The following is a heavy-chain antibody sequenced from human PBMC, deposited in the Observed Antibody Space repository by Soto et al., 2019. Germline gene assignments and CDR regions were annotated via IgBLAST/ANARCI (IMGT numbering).Heavy chain of an antibody. Sequence: VQLVESGGGVVQPGRSLRLSCAASGFTFSDYAMHWVRQAPGKGLEWVAVVSHDGRNTHYADSLKGRFTISRDSCKNTVSLEMTSLRAEDTAVYYFAKGGRQWLVTSAFNYWGKGALVTVSS. CDR1: GFTFSDYA. CDR3: AKGGRQWLVTSAFNY. D-gene: IGHD6-19*01. V-gene: IGHV3-30*18. J-gene: IGHJ4*02. CDR2: VSHDGRNT.